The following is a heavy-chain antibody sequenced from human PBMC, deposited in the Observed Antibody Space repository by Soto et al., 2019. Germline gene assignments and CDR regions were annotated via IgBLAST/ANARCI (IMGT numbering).Heavy chain of an antibody. V-gene: IGHV3-7*05. CDR3: AREKLRALDY. CDR2: IKQDGSEQ. D-gene: IGHD2-21*01. J-gene: IGHJ4*02. CDR1: GFTFSNYW. Sequence: GGSLRLSCAASGFTFSNYWLSWVRQAPGKGPEWVANIKQDGSEQYYVDSVKGRLTISRDNAKNSLYLQMNSLRAEDTAVYYCAREKLRALDYWGQGTLVTVSS.